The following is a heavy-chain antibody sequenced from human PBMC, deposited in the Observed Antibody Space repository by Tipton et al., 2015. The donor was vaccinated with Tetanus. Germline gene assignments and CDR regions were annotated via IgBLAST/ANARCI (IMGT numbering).Heavy chain of an antibody. J-gene: IGHJ6*02. CDR1: GFTFRSYG. Sequence: RSLKLSCAAGGFTFRSYGMHWVRQAPGKGLEWVAVLWFDGGDEYYADSVKGRITISRDNSKNTVYLQMNSLRAGDTDVYYCARDFDCNGGGFSSYGLVVGGQGTAVPVSS. CDR3: ARDFDCNGGGFSSYGLVV. V-gene: IGHV3-33*01. CDR2: LWFDGGDE. D-gene: IGHD2-21*01.